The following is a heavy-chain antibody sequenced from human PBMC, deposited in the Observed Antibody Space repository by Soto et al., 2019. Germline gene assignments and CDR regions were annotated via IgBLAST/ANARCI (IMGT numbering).Heavy chain of an antibody. D-gene: IGHD3-10*01. J-gene: IGHJ5*02. CDR1: GGSISSSNW. CDR3: ARSYMVRGVANWFDP. V-gene: IGHV4-4*02. Sequence: QVQLQESGPGLVKPSGTLSLTCAVSGGSISSSNWWSWVRKPPGKGLEWIGEIYHSGSTNYNPSLKSRVTISVDKYNNQFALKRSSVTAADTAVYYCARSYMVRGVANWFDPWGQGTLVTVSS. CDR2: IYHSGST.